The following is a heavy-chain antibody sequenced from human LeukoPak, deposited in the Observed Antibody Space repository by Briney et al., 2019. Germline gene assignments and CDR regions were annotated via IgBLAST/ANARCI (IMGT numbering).Heavy chain of an antibody. CDR2: FYYSGST. D-gene: IGHD3-16*02. CDR1: GGSVSSSTYY. V-gene: IGHV4-39*07. J-gene: IGHJ4*02. Sequence: PSETLSLTCTVTGGSVSSSTYYWGWIRQPPGKGLEWIGSFYYSGSTYYSPSLKSRVTISVDTSKNHFSLKLSSVTAADTAVYYCARVSQYIWGSFRFDYWGQGILVTVSS. CDR3: ARVSQYIWGSFRFDY.